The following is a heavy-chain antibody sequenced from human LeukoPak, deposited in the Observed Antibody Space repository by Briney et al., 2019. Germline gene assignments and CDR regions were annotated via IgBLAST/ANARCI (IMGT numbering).Heavy chain of an antibody. CDR1: GFTFSSYS. CDR2: ISSSSSYI. V-gene: IGHV3-21*01. CDR3: ARDRAVAETGSGMDV. D-gene: IGHD6-19*01. Sequence: GGSLRLSCAASGFTFSSYSMNWVRQAPGKGLEWVSSISSSSSYISYADSLKGRSTISRDNAKNSLYLQMNSLRAEDTAVYYCARDRAVAETGSGMDVWGQGTTVTVSS. J-gene: IGHJ6*02.